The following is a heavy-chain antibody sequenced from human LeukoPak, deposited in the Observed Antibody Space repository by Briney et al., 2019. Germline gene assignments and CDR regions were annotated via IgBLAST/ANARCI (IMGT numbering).Heavy chain of an antibody. D-gene: IGHD3-10*01. V-gene: IGHV3-7*03. Sequence: SGGSLRLSCAASGFIFGRYSLTWVRQAPGKGLEWVANINEDGSETYYVDSVKGRFTLSRDNAQSSLYLQMNSLRAEDTAIYYCAKYRGFGDSYDSWGQGTLVTVSS. CDR1: GFIFGRYS. J-gene: IGHJ4*02. CDR2: INEDGSET. CDR3: AKYRGFGDSYDS.